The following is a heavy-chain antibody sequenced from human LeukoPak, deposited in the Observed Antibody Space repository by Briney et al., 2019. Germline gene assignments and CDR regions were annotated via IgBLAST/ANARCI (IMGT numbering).Heavy chain of an antibody. CDR1: GFTFSSYA. D-gene: IGHD3-22*01. Sequence: GGSLRLSCAASGFTFSSYAMSWVRQAPGKGLEWVSAISGSGGSTYYADSVKGRFTISRDNSKNTLYLQMNSLRAEDTAVYYCXXXXXXXYDSSGYFHWGQGTLVTVSS. CDR3: XXXXXXXYDSSGYFH. V-gene: IGHV3-23*01. CDR2: ISGSGGST. J-gene: IGHJ4*02.